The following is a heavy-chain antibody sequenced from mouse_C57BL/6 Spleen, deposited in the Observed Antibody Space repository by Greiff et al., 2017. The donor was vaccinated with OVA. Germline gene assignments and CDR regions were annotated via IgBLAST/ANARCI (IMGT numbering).Heavy chain of an antibody. CDR2: IYPSDSET. Sequence: QVQLKQPGAELVRPGSSVKLSCKASGYTFTSYWMDWVKQRPGQGLEWIGNIYPSDSETHYNQKFKDKATLTGDKSSSTAYMQLSSLTSEDSAVYYCAREGLLDLFDYWGQGTTLTVSS. V-gene: IGHV1-61*01. CDR3: AREGLLDLFDY. D-gene: IGHD3-3*01. CDR1: GYTFTSYW. J-gene: IGHJ2*01.